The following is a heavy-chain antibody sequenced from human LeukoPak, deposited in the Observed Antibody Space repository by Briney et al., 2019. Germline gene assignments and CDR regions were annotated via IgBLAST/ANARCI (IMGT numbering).Heavy chain of an antibody. J-gene: IGHJ3*01. CDR2: TYYRSKWYN. CDR3: ARGGQGDGYSADEAFDF. V-gene: IGHV6-1*01. Sequence: SQTLSLTCAISGDSVSGNSTAYNWIRQSPSRGLEWLGRTYYRSKWYNDYAVSVKSRIIINPDTSKNQLSLQLKSVTPEYTAVYYCARGGQGDGYSADEAFDFWGQGTMVTVSS. CDR1: GDSVSGNSTA. D-gene: IGHD5-24*01.